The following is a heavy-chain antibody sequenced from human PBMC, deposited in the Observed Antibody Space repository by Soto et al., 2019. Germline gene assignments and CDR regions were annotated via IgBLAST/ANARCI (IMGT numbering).Heavy chain of an antibody. CDR3: ARGRRRTATGWYYFDY. Sequence: SVKVSCKASGYTFTSYDINWVRQATVQGLEWMGWMNPNSGNTGYAQKFQGRVTMTRNTSISTAYMELSSLRSEDTAVYYCARGRRRTATGWYYFDYWGQGTLVTVSS. CDR2: MNPNSGNT. V-gene: IGHV1-8*01. CDR1: GYTFTSYD. J-gene: IGHJ4*02. D-gene: IGHD6-19*01.